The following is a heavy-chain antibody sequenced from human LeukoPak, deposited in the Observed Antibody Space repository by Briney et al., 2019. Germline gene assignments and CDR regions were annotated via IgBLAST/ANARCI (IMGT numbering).Heavy chain of an antibody. V-gene: IGHV3-30*04. D-gene: IGHD3-22*01. CDR2: ISYDGSNK. Sequence: GGSLRLSCAASGFTFSSYAIHWVRQAPGKGLEWVAVISYDGSNKYYADSVKGRFTISRDNSKNTLYLQMNSLRAEDTAVYYCARDTIDSSGYYYFDYWGQGTLVTVSS. CDR1: GFTFSSYA. J-gene: IGHJ4*02. CDR3: ARDTIDSSGYYYFDY.